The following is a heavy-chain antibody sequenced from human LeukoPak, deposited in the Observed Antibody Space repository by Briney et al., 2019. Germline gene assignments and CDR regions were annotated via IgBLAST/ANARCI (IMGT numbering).Heavy chain of an antibody. CDR2: VFHSGST. V-gene: IGHV4-59*08. CDR3: ARLGRLKSIGANNYYHGMDV. D-gene: IGHD1-26*01. CDR1: GGSISSYY. Sequence: SETLSLTCTVSGGSISSYYWSWIRQPPGKGLEWIGYVFHSGSTNYNPSLKSRVTISVDTSKNQFSLKLTSVTAADTAVYYCARLGRLKSIGANNYYHGMDVWGQGTTVTVSS. J-gene: IGHJ6*02.